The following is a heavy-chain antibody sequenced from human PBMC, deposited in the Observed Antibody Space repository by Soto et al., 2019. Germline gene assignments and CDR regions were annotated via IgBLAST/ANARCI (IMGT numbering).Heavy chain of an antibody. Sequence: SESLSLTCTVSGGSISTYYWSWIRQAPGKGLEWIGYINYSGSTNYNPSLKSRVTISVDTSKNELSLNLNSVTAADTAVYYCARGNRDYYDSSGYYFNYWGQGALVTVSS. J-gene: IGHJ4*02. CDR2: INYSGST. V-gene: IGHV4-59*01. D-gene: IGHD3-22*01. CDR3: ARGNRDYYDSSGYYFNY. CDR1: GGSISTYY.